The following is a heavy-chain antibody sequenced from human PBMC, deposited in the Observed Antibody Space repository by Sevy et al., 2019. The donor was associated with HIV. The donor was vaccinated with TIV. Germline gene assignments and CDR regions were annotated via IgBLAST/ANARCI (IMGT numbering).Heavy chain of an antibody. CDR1: GGSISSYY. V-gene: IGHV4-59*12. D-gene: IGHD3-3*01. J-gene: IGHJ6*02. CDR3: ARRVRFLEWLFPSENYYGMDV. CDR2: IYYSGST. Sequence: SQTLSLTCTVSGGSISSYYWSWIRQPPGKGLEWIGYIYYSGSTNYNPSLKSRVTISVDTSKNQFSLKLSSVTAADTAVYYCARRVRFLEWLFPSENYYGMDVWGQWTTVTVSS.